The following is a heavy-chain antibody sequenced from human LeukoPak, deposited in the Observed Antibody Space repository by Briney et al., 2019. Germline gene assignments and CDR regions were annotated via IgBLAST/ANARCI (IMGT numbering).Heavy chain of an antibody. CDR1: GASISTIISY. CDR3: ARDQGAVAGIDP. J-gene: IGHJ5*02. CDR2: IYYSGTT. V-gene: IGHV4-39*07. Sequence: SETLSLTCTVSGASISTIISYWGWIRQTPGKGLEWIGSIYYSGTTYYNPSLESRVTISIDTSKNQFSVKLTSVTAADTAVYYCARDQGAVAGIDPWGQGTLVTVSS. D-gene: IGHD6-19*01.